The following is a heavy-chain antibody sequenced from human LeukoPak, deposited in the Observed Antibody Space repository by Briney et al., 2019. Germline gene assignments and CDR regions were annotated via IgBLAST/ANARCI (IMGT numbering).Heavy chain of an antibody. CDR3: ATPPGRYQLLKWEYFQH. CDR2: IILIFGTA. J-gene: IGHJ1*01. D-gene: IGHD2-2*01. CDR1: GGTFSSYA. V-gene: IGHV1-69*05. Sequence: SVKVSCKASGGTFSSYAISWVRQAPGQGLEWMGGIILIFGTANYAQKFQGRVTITTDESTSTAYMELSSLRSEDTAVYYCATPPGRYQLLKWEYFQHWGQGTLVTVSS.